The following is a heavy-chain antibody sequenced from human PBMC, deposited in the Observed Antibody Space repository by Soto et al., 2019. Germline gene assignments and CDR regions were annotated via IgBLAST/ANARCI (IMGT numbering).Heavy chain of an antibody. V-gene: IGHV1-2*07. CDR1: GYTFKLYY. Sequence: ASVNVSYKTSGYTFKLYYMHWVRQAPGQGLEWMGLINYNSGDKTYGHKFQGRVTMTRDTSSTTVFLELTTLTYYDTAVYYCSREMDXWGQGTTVTVS. J-gene: IGHJ6*02. CDR3: SREMDX. CDR2: INYNSGDK.